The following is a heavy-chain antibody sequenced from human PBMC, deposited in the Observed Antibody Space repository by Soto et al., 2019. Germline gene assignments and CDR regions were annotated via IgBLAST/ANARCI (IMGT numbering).Heavy chain of an antibody. D-gene: IGHD6-19*01. CDR3: AKRAVAGRNWYFDL. CDR1: GFTFSTYT. J-gene: IGHJ2*01. Sequence: EVQLLESGGGLVQPGGSLRLSCAASGFTFSTYTMSWVRQAPGKGIECVSAISGTGGSSSYPDSVKGRFTISRYNSKNTLSLQMDSLRAEDTARYYCAKRAVAGRNWYFDLWGCGTLVTVSS. V-gene: IGHV3-23*01. CDR2: ISGTGGSS.